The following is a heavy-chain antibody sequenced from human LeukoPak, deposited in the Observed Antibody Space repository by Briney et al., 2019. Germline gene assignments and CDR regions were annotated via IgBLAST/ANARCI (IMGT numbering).Heavy chain of an antibody. V-gene: IGHV1-8*01. CDR2: MNPNNGNT. CDR3: VRDGEGAAISVNYWFDP. D-gene: IGHD2-2*02. CDR1: GFTSTSYD. J-gene: IGHJ5*02. Sequence: ASVKVSCKASGFTSTSYDINWVRQASGQGLEWMGWMNPNNGNTGYARKFQGRVTMTRDTSISTAYMELRGLRSEDTAVYYCVRDGEGAAISVNYWFDPWGQGTLVTVSS.